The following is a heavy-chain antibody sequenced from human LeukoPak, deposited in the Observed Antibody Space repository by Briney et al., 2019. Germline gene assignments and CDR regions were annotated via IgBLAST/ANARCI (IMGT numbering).Heavy chain of an antibody. D-gene: IGHD6-13*01. CDR1: GFTFSSYA. J-gene: IGHJ4*02. V-gene: IGHV3-23*01. Sequence: PGGSLSLSCAASGFTFSSYAMSWVRQAPGKGLEWVSAISGSGGSTYYADSVKGRFTISRDNSKNTLYLQMNSLRAEDTAVYYCAKRHSSSGSFDYWGQGTLVTVSS. CDR3: AKRHSSSGSFDY. CDR2: ISGSGGST.